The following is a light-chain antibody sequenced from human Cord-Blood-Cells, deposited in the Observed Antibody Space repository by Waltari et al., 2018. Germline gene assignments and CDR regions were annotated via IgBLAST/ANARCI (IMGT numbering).Light chain of an antibody. J-gene: IGLJ3*02. Sequence: QLVLTQSPSASSSLGASVKLTCTLSSGHSSHPIAWHQQQPEKGPRYLMKLNSDDSHSKGDGIPDRCSGSSSGAERYLTISSLQSEDEDDYYCQTWGTGNWVFGGGTKLTVL. V-gene: IGLV4-69*01. CDR1: SGHSSHP. CDR2: LNSDDSH. CDR3: QTWGTGNWV.